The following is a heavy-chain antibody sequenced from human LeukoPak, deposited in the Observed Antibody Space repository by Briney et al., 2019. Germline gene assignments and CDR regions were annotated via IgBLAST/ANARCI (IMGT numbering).Heavy chain of an antibody. CDR3: AKEIIVVVPAAENPRVDY. J-gene: IGHJ4*02. CDR1: GFTFSSYG. CDR2: IRYDGSNK. V-gene: IGHV3-30*02. D-gene: IGHD2-2*01. Sequence: GGSLRLSCAASGFTFSSYGMHWVRQAPGKGLEWVAFIRYDGSNKYYADSVKGRFTISRDNSKNTLYLQMNSLRAEDTAVYYCAKEIIVVVPAAENPRVDYWGQGTLVTVSS.